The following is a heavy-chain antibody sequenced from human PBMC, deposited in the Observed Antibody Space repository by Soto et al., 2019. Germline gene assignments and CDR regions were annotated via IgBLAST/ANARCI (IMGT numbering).Heavy chain of an antibody. D-gene: IGHD2-2*01. CDR2: INHSGST. Sequence: SETLNLTCSVYGASVSGDYWSWMRHPPGKGLEWIGEINHSGSTNYNPSLKSRVTISVDTSKNQFSLKLSSVTDADTAVYYCARSQLLRWYYYYGMDVWGQGTTVTVSS. V-gene: IGHV4-34*01. CDR3: ARSQLLRWYYYYGMDV. J-gene: IGHJ6*02. CDR1: GASVSGDY.